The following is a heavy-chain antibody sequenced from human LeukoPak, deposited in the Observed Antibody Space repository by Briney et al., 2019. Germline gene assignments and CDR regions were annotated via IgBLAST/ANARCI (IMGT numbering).Heavy chain of an antibody. Sequence: GGSLRLSCAASGFTFSSYAMRWVRQAPGKGLEWVAFIRYDGSNKYYADSVKGRFTISRDNSKNTLYLQMNSLRAEDTAVYYCAKDKALAFLEWSRGIDYWGQGTLVTVSS. V-gene: IGHV3-30*02. CDR2: IRYDGSNK. D-gene: IGHD3-3*01. CDR3: AKDKALAFLEWSRGIDY. J-gene: IGHJ4*02. CDR1: GFTFSSYA.